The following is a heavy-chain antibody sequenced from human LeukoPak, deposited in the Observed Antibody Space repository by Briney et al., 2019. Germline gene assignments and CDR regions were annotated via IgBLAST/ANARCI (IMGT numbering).Heavy chain of an antibody. D-gene: IGHD2-2*01. CDR1: GFTFSSYS. Sequence: GGSLRLSCAASGFTFSSYSMNWVRQAPGKGLEWVSSISSSSIYIYYADSVKGRFTISRDNAKNSLYLQMNSLRAEEPALYYCARAGDFVVAPAATPYNWSAPWGRGPPVTVPS. CDR2: ISSSSIYI. J-gene: IGHJ5*02. V-gene: IGHV3-21*01. CDR3: ARAGDFVVAPAATPYNWSAP.